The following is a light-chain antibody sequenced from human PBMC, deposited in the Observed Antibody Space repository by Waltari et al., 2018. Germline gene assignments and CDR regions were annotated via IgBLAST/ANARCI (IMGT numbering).Light chain of an antibody. CDR1: TSNIGSHY. CDR2: KNE. Sequence: QSVLTQPPSASGTPGQRVIISCSGGTSNIGSHYVYWYQHVPGTAPKLLIYKNEQRPSGVPDRFSASKSGTSASLASVGLRSEDEATYYCVAWDDSRSGRLFGGGTKVTVL. V-gene: IGLV1-47*01. CDR3: VAWDDSRSGRL. J-gene: IGLJ2*01.